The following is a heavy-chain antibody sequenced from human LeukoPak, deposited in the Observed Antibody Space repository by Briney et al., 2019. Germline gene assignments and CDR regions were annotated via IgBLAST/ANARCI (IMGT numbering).Heavy chain of an antibody. Sequence: PSQTLSLTCTVSGGSISSGSYYWSWIRQPAGKGLEWIGRIYTSGSTNYNPSLKSRVTISVDTSKNQFSLKLSSVTAADTAVYYCARERASREWLGSYYYYYYGMDVWGQGTTVTVSS. CDR1: GGSISSGSYY. CDR2: IYTSGST. V-gene: IGHV4-61*02. J-gene: IGHJ6*02. CDR3: ARERASREWLGSYYYYYYGMDV. D-gene: IGHD6-19*01.